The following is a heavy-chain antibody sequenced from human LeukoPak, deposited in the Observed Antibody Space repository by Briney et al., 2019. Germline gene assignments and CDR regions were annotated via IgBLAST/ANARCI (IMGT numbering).Heavy chain of an antibody. CDR3: AKDIGSYYDY. CDR2: ISSSGSYM. J-gene: IGHJ4*02. V-gene: IGHV3-21*01. CDR1: GFTFSSYS. D-gene: IGHD3-10*01. Sequence: PGGSLRLSCAASGFTFSSYSMNWVRQAPGKGLEWVSSISSSGSYMYYAGSVKGRFTISRDNSKNTLYLEMNSLRAEDTAVYYCAKDIGSYYDYWGQGILVTVSS.